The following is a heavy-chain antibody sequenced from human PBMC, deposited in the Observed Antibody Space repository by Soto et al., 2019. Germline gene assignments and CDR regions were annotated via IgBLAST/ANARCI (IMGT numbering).Heavy chain of an antibody. CDR3: ARDLGYSYTYYYYYGMDV. CDR2: IYYSGST. V-gene: IGHV4-59*01. J-gene: IGHJ6*02. D-gene: IGHD5-18*01. Sequence: LEWIGFIYYSGSTNYNPSLKSRVTISVDTSKNQFSLKLSSVTAADTAVYYCARDLGYSYTYYYYYGMDVWGQGTTVTVSS.